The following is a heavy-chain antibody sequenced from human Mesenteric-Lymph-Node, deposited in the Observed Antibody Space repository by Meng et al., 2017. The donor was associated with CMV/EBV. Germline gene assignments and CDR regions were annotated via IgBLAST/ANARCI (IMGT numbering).Heavy chain of an antibody. CDR2: LIPIFRTT. CDR1: GYTFTSYG. J-gene: IGHJ4*02. Sequence: SVKVSCKASGYTFTSYGISWVRQAPGQGLEWIGGLIPIFRTTNYAQKFQGRVTITTDEAATTTYMDLTSLTSEDTAVYYCAKDHVGATMGFDSWGQGTLVTVSS. D-gene: IGHD5-18*01. V-gene: IGHV1-69*05. CDR3: AKDHVGATMGFDS.